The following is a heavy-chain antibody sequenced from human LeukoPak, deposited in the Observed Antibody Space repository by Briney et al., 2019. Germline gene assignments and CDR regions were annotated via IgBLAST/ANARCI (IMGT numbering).Heavy chain of an antibody. D-gene: IGHD2-2*01. CDR1: GFSFNSYA. CDR2: IRSSGGTT. J-gene: IGHJ4*02. Sequence: GGSLRLSCAASGFSFNSYAMNWVRQAPGKGLEWVSGIRSSGGTTYYADSVKGRFTISRDNSKNTMYLQMNSLRAEDTAIYYCAKSRTEIKTDFDCWGQGTLVTVSS. V-gene: IGHV3-23*01. CDR3: AKSRTEIKTDFDC.